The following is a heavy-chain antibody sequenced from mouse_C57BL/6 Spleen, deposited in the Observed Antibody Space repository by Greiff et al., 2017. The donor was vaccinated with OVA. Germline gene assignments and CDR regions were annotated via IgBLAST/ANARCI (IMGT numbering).Heavy chain of an antibody. CDR3: AREVLTGTGDY. J-gene: IGHJ2*01. CDR2: ISDGGSYT. CDR1: GFTFSSYA. V-gene: IGHV5-4*01. Sequence: EVHLVESGGGLVKPGGSLKLSCAASGFTFSSYAMSWVRQTPEKRLEWVATISDGGSYTYYPDNVKGRFTISRDNAKNNLYLQMSHLKSEDTAMYYCAREVLTGTGDYWGQGTTLTVSS. D-gene: IGHD4-1*01.